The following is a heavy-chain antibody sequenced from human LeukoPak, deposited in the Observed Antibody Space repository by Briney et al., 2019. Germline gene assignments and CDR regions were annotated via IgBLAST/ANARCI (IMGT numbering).Heavy chain of an antibody. J-gene: IGHJ4*02. CDR1: GRPLSQLH. CDR2: FEPEDGDV. V-gene: IGHV1-24*01. D-gene: IGHD1-1*01. Sequence: ASAKVSCKVSGRPLSQLHMQWVRLRPEKGREWMGGFEPEDGDVIAAQKFLGRVIMTEDTVTDTAYMELSSLSSEDTAVYYCAASLPYNWKAHEFWGQGTLLTVSS. CDR3: AASLPYNWKAHEF.